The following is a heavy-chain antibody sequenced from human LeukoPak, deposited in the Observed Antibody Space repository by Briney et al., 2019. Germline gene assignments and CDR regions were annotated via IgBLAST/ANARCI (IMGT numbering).Heavy chain of an antibody. CDR3: ARCSEAGNAYNFDY. V-gene: IGHV1-2*02. J-gene: IGHJ4*02. Sequence: ASVKVSCKASGYTFTSYYMHWVRQAPGQGLEWMGWINPNSGGTNYAQKFQGRVTMTRDTSISTAYMELSSLKASDTAMYYCARCSEAGNAYNFDYWGQGALVTVSS. CDR1: GYTFTSYY. CDR2: INPNSGGT. D-gene: IGHD1-1*01.